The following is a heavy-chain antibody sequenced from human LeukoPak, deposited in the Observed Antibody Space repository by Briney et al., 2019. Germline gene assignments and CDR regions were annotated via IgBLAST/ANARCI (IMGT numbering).Heavy chain of an antibody. CDR3: ARGHRRAAVAGYYYYGMDV. D-gene: IGHD6-19*01. V-gene: IGHV4-59*13. J-gene: IGHJ6*02. CDR1: GGSISSYY. Sequence: SETLSLTCTVSGGSISSYYWSWIRQPPGKGLEWIGYIYYSGSTNYNPSLKSRVTISVDTSKSQFSLKLSSVTAADTAVYYCARGHRRAAVAGYYYYGMDVWGQGTTITVSS. CDR2: IYYSGST.